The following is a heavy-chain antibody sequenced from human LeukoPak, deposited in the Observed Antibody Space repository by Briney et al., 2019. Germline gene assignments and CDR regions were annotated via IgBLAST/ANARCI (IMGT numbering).Heavy chain of an antibody. V-gene: IGHV1-8*01. CDR3: ARSARYCSSTSCYDWFDP. D-gene: IGHD2-2*01. Sequence: ASVKVSCKASGYTFTSYDINWVRQATGQGLEWMGWMNPNSGNTGYAQKFQGRVTMTRNTSISTAYMELSSLRSEDTAVYYCARSARYCSSTSCYDWFDPWGQGTLVTVSS. CDR2: MNPNSGNT. CDR1: GYTFTSYD. J-gene: IGHJ5*02.